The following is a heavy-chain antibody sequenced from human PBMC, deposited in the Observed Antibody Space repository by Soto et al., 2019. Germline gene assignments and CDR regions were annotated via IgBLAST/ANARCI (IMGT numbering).Heavy chain of an antibody. D-gene: IGHD6-6*01. V-gene: IGHV4-59*01. CDR3: ARGLVARSAARPNYLAY. CDR1: GGSISSYY. CDR2: IYYSGST. Sequence: PSETLSLTCTVSGGSISSYYWSWIRQPPGKGLEWIGYIYYSGSTNYNPSLKSRVTISVDTSKNQFSLKLSSVTAADTAVYYCARGLVARSAARPNYLAYWGQGTLVTVSS. J-gene: IGHJ4*02.